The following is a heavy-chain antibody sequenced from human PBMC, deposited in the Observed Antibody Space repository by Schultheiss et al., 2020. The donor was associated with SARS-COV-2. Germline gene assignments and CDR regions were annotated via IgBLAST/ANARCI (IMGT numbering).Heavy chain of an antibody. V-gene: IGHV4-34*01. CDR2: INHSGST. Sequence: SETLSLTCAVYGGSFSGYYWSWIRQPPGKGLEWIGEINHSGSTNYNPSLKSRVTISVDTSKNQFSLKLSFVTAADTAVYYCARGRPTGPIAARYVGYYYYGMDVWGQGTTVTVSS. J-gene: IGHJ6*02. D-gene: IGHD6-6*01. CDR3: ARGRPTGPIAARYVGYYYYGMDV. CDR1: GGSFSGYY.